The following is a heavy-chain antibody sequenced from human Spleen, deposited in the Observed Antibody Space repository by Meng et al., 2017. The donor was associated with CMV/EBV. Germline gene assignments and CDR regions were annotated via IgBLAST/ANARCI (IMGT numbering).Heavy chain of an antibody. D-gene: IGHD3-16*01. CDR2: TDNGPTGT. CDR1: GFAFGNYA. Sequence: GGSLRLSCAASGFAFGNYAMSWVRQAPGKGLEWVAITDNGPTGTHYTDSVKGRFTISRDDSKNTLYLDMRTLRAEDTAVYYCAREGGASWFDYWGQGTLVTVSS. V-gene: IGHV3-23*03. CDR3: AREGGASWFDY. J-gene: IGHJ4*02.